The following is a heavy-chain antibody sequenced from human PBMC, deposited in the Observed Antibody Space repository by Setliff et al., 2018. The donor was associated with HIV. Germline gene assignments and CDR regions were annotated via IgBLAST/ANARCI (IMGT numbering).Heavy chain of an antibody. D-gene: IGHD2-15*01. Sequence: PTLVNPTQTLTLTCTFSGFSLSTSGVGVGWSRQPPGKALEWLALFYWDDDKRSSPSLKSRLTITKDTSKNQVVLTMTNMDPVDTATYYCAHVLVVVAAYYFDYWGQGTLVTVSS. V-gene: IGHV2-5*02. CDR1: GFSLSTSGVG. J-gene: IGHJ4*02. CDR2: FYWDDDK. CDR3: AHVLVVVAAYYFDY.